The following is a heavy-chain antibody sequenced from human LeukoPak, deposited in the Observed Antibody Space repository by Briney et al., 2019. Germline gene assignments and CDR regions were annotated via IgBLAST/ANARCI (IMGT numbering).Heavy chain of an antibody. V-gene: IGHV1-2*02. J-gene: IGHJ4*02. CDR1: GYTFTSYY. Sequence: GASVKVSCKASGYTFTSYYMHWVRQAPGQGLEWMGWINPNSGGTNYAQKFQGRVTMTRDTSISTAYMELSRLRSDDTAVYYCARVPYSSGWYSGGFRGDYFDYWGQGTLVTVSS. CDR3: ARVPYSSGWYSGGFRGDYFDY. CDR2: INPNSGGT. D-gene: IGHD6-19*01.